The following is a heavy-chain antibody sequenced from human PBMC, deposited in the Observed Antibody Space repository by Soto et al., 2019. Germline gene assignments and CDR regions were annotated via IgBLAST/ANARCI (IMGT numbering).Heavy chain of an antibody. J-gene: IGHJ4*01. V-gene: IGHV3-23*01. D-gene: IGHD3-22*01. CDR2: ISGSGGST. Sequence: EVQLLESGGGLVQPGGSLRLSCAASGFTFSSYAMSWVRQAPGKGLEWVSAISGSGGSTYYADSVKGRFTISRDNSKNTLYLQTNNLRAEGTAVYYCATDPLTREDSSGYYGDYWGQGTLVTLSS. CDR1: GFTFSSYA. CDR3: ATDPLTREDSSGYYGDY.